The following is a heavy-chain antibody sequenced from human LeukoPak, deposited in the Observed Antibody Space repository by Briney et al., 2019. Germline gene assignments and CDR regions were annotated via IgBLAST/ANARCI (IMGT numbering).Heavy chain of an antibody. V-gene: IGHV7-4-1*02. J-gene: IGHJ6*02. CDR1: GYTFTSYA. Sequence: GASVKVSCKASGYTFTSYAMNWVRQAPGQGLEWMGWINTNAGNPTYAQGFTGRFVFSLDTSVSTAYLQISSLKAEDTAVYYCARDTQHYDYVWGSYRYYYGMDVWGQGTTVTVSS. D-gene: IGHD3-16*02. CDR2: INTNAGNP. CDR3: ARDTQHYDYVWGSYRYYYGMDV.